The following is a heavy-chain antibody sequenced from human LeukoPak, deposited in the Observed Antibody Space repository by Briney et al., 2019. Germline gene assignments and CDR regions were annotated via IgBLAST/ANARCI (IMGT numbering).Heavy chain of an antibody. Sequence: SETLSLTCTVSGGSISSYYWSWIRQPPGKGLEWIGYIYYTGSTNYSPSLKSRVTISVDTSKNQFSLKLSSVTAADTAVYYCARMGAIAGASANPDYWGQGTLVTVSS. J-gene: IGHJ4*02. V-gene: IGHV4-59*01. CDR1: GGSISSYY. CDR2: IYYTGST. CDR3: ARMGAIAGASANPDY. D-gene: IGHD6-13*01.